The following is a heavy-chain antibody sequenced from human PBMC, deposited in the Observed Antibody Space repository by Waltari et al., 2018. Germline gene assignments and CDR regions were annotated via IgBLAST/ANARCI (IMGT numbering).Heavy chain of an antibody. CDR1: GGTFSTYA. Sequence: QVQLVQSGAEVKKPGSSVKVSCKASGGTFSTYAISWVRQAPGQGLEWMGGIIPILGIANYAQKFQGRVTITADKSTSTAYMELSSLRSEDTAVYYCARAISASRYYYYGMDVWGQGTTVTVSS. V-gene: IGHV1-69*10. CDR3: ARAISASRYYYYGMDV. J-gene: IGHJ6*02. D-gene: IGHD3-10*01. CDR2: IIPILGIA.